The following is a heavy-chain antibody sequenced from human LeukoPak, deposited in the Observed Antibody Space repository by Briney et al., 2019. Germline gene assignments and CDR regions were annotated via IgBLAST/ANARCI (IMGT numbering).Heavy chain of an antibody. J-gene: IGHJ4*02. CDR2: IYYSGRT. Sequence: SETLSLTCTVSGGSISSSSYYWGWIRQPPGRGWEWIGYIYYSGRTNHNPSLKSRVTISVDTSKNQFSLKLSSVTAADTAVYYCARGKDLSPDYWGQGTLVTVSS. CDR1: GGSISSSSYY. V-gene: IGHV4-61*05. D-gene: IGHD2-15*01. CDR3: ARGKDLSPDY.